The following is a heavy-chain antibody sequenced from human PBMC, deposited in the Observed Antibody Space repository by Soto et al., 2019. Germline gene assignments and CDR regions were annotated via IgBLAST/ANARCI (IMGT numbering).Heavy chain of an antibody. CDR2: ISGSGGST. Sequence: GGSLRLSCAASGFTFSSYAMSWVRQAPGKGLEWVSAISGSGGSTYYADSVKGRFTISRDNSKNTLYLQMNSLRAEDTAVYYCAKSFLLENNYYGSGSPPRDVWGQGTTVTVSS. CDR3: AKSFLLENNYYGSGSPPRDV. CDR1: GFTFSSYA. V-gene: IGHV3-23*01. J-gene: IGHJ6*02. D-gene: IGHD3-10*01.